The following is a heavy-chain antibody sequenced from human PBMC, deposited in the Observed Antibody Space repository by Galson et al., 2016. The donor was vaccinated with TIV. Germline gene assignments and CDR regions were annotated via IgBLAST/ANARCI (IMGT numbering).Heavy chain of an antibody. CDR1: GYTFTHYP. D-gene: IGHD3-22*01. V-gene: IGHV1-18*01. CDR3: ARDRGSMTMILVVDYYYGMDV. CDR2: ISGYSGNT. J-gene: IGHJ6*02. Sequence: SVKVSCKASGYTFTHYPIHWVRQAPGQGLEWMGWISGYSGNTNYARKLKGRVSMTTDTSTGTAFMEVRSLTSDDTAVYYCARDRGSMTMILVVDYYYGMDVWGQGTTVTVSS.